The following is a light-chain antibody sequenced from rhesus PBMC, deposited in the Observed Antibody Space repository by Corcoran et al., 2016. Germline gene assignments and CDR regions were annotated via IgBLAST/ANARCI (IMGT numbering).Light chain of an antibody. CDR2: RTS. CDR3: QQGNSIPYS. CDR1: SSVSTS. Sequence: EIVLTQSPTSMAVSQGERVTISCTASSSVSTSYLHWYQQKPGFPPRLLVYRTSSLASGVPARFSGVGSGTSYPLTSSSMEAEDAANYYCQQGNSIPYSFGQGTKVEIK. J-gene: IGKJ2*01. V-gene: IGKV3-42*01.